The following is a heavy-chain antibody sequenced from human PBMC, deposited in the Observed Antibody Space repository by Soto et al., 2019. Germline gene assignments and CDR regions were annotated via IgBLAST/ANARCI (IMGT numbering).Heavy chain of an antibody. CDR1: GFTFSSYG. D-gene: IGHD2-2*01. CDR3: ARDPVYCSSTSCYPYYGMDV. V-gene: IGHV3-33*01. Sequence: GGSLRLSCAASGFTFSSYGMHWVRQAPGKGLEWVAVIWYDGSNKYYADSVKGRFTIPRDNSKNTLYLQMNSLRAEDPAVYYCARDPVYCSSTSCYPYYGMDVWGQGTTVTVSS. CDR2: IWYDGSNK. J-gene: IGHJ6*02.